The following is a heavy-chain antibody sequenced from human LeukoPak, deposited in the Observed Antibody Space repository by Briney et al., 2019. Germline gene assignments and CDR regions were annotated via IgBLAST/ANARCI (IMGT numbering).Heavy chain of an antibody. CDR1: GFTFTNAW. Sequence: GGSLRLSCVDSGFTFTNAWMSWVRQAPGKGLEWIGRIKSKTDGETANYAEPVRGRFTISRDDSKSAVYLQMNSLKIEDTAVYYCTTDLGTYYHGSQRLIPIDYWGQGTLVTVSS. CDR2: IKSKTDGETA. CDR3: TTDLGTYYHGSQRLIPIDY. J-gene: IGHJ4*02. V-gene: IGHV3-15*01. D-gene: IGHD3-10*01.